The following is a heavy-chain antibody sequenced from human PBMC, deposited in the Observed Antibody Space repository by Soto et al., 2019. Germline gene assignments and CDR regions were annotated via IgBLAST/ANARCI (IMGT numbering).Heavy chain of an antibody. CDR1: GYTFTGYY. Sequence: AAVKVSCTASGYTFTGYYMHWVRQAPGQGLEWMGWINPNSGGTNYAQKFQGWVTMTRDTSISTAYMELSRLRSDDTAVYYCARDLSGDGYGMDVWGQGTTVTVSS. D-gene: IGHD7-27*01. J-gene: IGHJ6*02. CDR3: ARDLSGDGYGMDV. V-gene: IGHV1-2*04. CDR2: INPNSGGT.